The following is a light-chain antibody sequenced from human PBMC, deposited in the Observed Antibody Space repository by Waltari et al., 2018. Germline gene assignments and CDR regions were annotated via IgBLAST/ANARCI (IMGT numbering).Light chain of an antibody. CDR3: QNRRNWPLLT. CDR1: QNIGNN. V-gene: IGKV3-11*01. J-gene: IGKJ4*01. Sequence: EVVLTQSPATLSLSPGDRATLSCRASQNIGNNLAWYPQKPGQAPRPLRNDGSNRATGVPARFSGSGSGTDFTLTISSLEPEDFAVYYCQNRRNWPLLTFGGGTKVEIK. CDR2: DGS.